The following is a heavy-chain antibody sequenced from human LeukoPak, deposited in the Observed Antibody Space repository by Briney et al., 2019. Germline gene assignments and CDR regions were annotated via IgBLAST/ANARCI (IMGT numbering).Heavy chain of an antibody. D-gene: IGHD3-3*01. J-gene: IGHJ4*02. Sequence: GGSLRLSCAASGFTFSDYYMSWIRQAPGKGLEWVSYISSSGSTIYYADSVKGRFTISRDNSKNTLYLQMNSLRAEDTAVYYCAKQNDFWSGYLDYWGQGTLVTVSS. CDR3: AKQNDFWSGYLDY. CDR2: ISSSGSTI. V-gene: IGHV3-11*01. CDR1: GFTFSDYY.